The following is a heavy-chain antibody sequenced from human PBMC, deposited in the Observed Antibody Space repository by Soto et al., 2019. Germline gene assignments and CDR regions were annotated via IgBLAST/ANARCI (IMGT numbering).Heavy chain of an antibody. CDR1: GFSFRSYA. CDR2: ISYDGSNK. CDR3: AREQLELRYQKDAFDI. D-gene: IGHD1-7*01. V-gene: IGHV3-30-3*01. J-gene: IGHJ3*02. Sequence: QVQLVESGGGVVQPGRSLRLSCAASGFSFRSYAMHWVRQTPGKGLEWVAVISYDGSNKYYADSVKGRFTISRDNSKNTLYLQMNSLRAEDTAVYYCAREQLELRYQKDAFDIWGQGTMVTVSS.